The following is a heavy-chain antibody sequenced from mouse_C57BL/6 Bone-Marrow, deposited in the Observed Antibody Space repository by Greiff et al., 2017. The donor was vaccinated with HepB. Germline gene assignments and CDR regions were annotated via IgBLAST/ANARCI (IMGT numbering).Heavy chain of an antibody. D-gene: IGHD2-4*01. Sequence: VQLQQPGAELVKPGASVKLSCKASGYTFTSYWMHWVKQRPGQGLEWIGMIHPNSGSTNYNEKFKSKATLTVDKSSSTAYMQLSSLTSEDSAVYYCAREGYYDYDKDWFAYWGQGTLVTVSA. CDR3: AREGYYDYDKDWFAY. V-gene: IGHV1-64*01. CDR2: IHPNSGST. J-gene: IGHJ3*01. CDR1: GYTFTSYW.